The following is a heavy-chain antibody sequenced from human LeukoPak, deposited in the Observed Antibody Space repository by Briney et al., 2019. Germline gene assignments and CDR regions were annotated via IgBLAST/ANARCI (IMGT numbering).Heavy chain of an antibody. V-gene: IGHV3-30*18. CDR3: AKDPLRGYSSGWPYYFDY. J-gene: IGHJ4*02. CDR2: ISYDGSNK. CDR1: GFTFSSCG. Sequence: GGSLRLSCAASGFTFSSCGMHWVRQPPPKGLEWVAVISYDGSNKYYADSVKGRFTISRDNSKNTLYLQMNSLRAEDTAVYYCAKDPLRGYSSGWPYYFDYWGQGTLVTVSS. D-gene: IGHD6-19*01.